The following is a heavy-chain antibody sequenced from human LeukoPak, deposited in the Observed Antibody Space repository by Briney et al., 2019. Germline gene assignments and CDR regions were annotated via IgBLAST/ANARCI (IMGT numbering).Heavy chain of an antibody. V-gene: IGHV3-7*01. CDR1: GFTFSSYW. D-gene: IGHD6-19*01. CDR3: ARVACWPCIAVAGVPTNYWYFDL. Sequence: GGSLRLSCAASGFTFSSYWMSWVRQAPGKGLEWVANIKQDGSEKYYVDSVKGRFTISRDNAKNSLYLQMNSLRAEDTAVYYCARVACWPCIAVAGVPTNYWYFDLWGRGTLVTVSS. J-gene: IGHJ2*01. CDR2: IKQDGSEK.